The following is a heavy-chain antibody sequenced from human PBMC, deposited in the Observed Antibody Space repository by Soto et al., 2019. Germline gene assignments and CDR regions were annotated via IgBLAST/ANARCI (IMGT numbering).Heavy chain of an antibody. CDR2: IKSKTDGGTT. D-gene: IGHD2-21*02. J-gene: IGHJ1*01. CDR3: TTEEVTAIPFYY. Sequence: EVQLVESGGGLVKPGGSLRLSCAASGFTFNNAWMSWVRQGPGKGLEWVGRIKSKTDGGTTDYAAPVKGRFTISRDDSKGILYLQMNTLKSEDTAVYYCTTEEVTAIPFYYWGQVTLVTVSS. V-gene: IGHV3-15*01. CDR1: GFTFNNAW.